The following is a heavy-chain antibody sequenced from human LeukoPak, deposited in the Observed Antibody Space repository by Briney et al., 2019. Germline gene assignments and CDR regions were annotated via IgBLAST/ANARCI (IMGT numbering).Heavy chain of an antibody. Sequence: PGGSLRLSCAASGFTFSSYAMSWVRQAPGKGLEWVSDISGSGGSTYYADSVKGRFTISRDNSKNSLYLQMNSLRAEDTAVYYCARAPYYDILTEDAFDIWGQGTMVTVSS. J-gene: IGHJ3*02. CDR3: ARAPYYDILTEDAFDI. D-gene: IGHD3-9*01. CDR1: GFTFSSYA. V-gene: IGHV3-23*01. CDR2: ISGSGGST.